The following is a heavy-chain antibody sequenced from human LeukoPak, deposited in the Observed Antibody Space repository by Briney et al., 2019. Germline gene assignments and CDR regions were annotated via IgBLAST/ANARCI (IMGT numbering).Heavy chain of an antibody. D-gene: IGHD1-26*01. CDR3: SRESGPSSPFGF. CDR1: GGSISGTNW. CDR2: ISLRGLT. J-gene: IGHJ4*02. Sequence: PSGTLSLTCGVSGGSISGTNWWSWVRQPPGQGLEWIGEISLRGLTNYNPSLRSRLTMSLDESKNQVSLNLTSVTAADTAVYYCSRESGPSSPFGFWGQGTLVSVHS. V-gene: IGHV4-4*02.